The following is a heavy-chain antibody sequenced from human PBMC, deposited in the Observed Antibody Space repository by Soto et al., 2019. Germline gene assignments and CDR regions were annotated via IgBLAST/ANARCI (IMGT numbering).Heavy chain of an antibody. CDR1: GFTFSNAW. Sequence: GGSLRLSCAASGFTFSNAWMSWVRQAPGKVLEWVGRIKSKTDGGTTDYAAPVKGRFTISRDDSKNTLYLQMNSLKTEDTAVYYCTTETYYDFWSGYYYYFDYWGQGTLVTVSS. D-gene: IGHD3-3*01. CDR3: TTETYYDFWSGYYYYFDY. CDR2: IKSKTDGGTT. J-gene: IGHJ4*02. V-gene: IGHV3-15*01.